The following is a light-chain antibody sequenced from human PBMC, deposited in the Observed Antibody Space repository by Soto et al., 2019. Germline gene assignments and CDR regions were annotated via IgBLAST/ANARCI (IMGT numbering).Light chain of an antibody. J-gene: IGLJ1*01. CDR1: SSNIGSTYD. CDR2: GNT. V-gene: IGLV1-40*01. Sequence: LTQPPSVTGAPGQIVTISCTGSSSNIGSTYDVQWYQQLPGTAPKLLIHGNTDRPSGVPDRFSGSKSGTSASLAITGLQADDEADYYCQSYDDSLSVHYVFGTGTEVTVL. CDR3: QSYDDSLSVHYV.